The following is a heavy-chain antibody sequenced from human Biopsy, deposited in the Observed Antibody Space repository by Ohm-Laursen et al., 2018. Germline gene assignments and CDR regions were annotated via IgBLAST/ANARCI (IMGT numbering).Heavy chain of an antibody. Sequence: GSSVKVSCKVSGYTLTELSIHWVRQTGGKGLEWMGGFDREERKTVYAEKFQGRVTMTEDTSTDTVYMKVTSLRSDDTAVYYCATGPYYDTRFYYNVRPFDFWGQGTLVTVSS. D-gene: IGHD3-10*01. CDR1: GYTLTELS. CDR3: ATGPYYDTRFYYNVRPFDF. J-gene: IGHJ4*02. CDR2: FDREERKT. V-gene: IGHV1-24*01.